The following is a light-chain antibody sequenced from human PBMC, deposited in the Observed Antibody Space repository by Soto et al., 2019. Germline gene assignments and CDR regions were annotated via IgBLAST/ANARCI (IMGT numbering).Light chain of an antibody. Sequence: EIVLTQSPGTLSLSPGERATLSCRASQSVSSSSYLAWYQQQPGQAPSLLIYGASSRATGIPDRFSGSGSATDFTLTISRLEPEDFAVYYCRQYGSSPAYTFGQGTKLEIK. CDR3: RQYGSSPAYT. V-gene: IGKV3-20*01. CDR1: QSVSSSSY. J-gene: IGKJ2*01. CDR2: GAS.